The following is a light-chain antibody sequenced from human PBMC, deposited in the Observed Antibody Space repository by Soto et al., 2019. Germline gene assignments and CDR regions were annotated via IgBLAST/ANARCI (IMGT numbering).Light chain of an antibody. Sequence: DIQMTQSPSSLSASVGDRVTITCQASHDFNIYLNWYQQKPGKAPKLLIYDASNLETGVPSRFSGSGSGTDFTFSISSLQPEDIATYYCQQYDNLPTLTFGGGTKVEIK. CDR1: HDFNIY. CDR2: DAS. V-gene: IGKV1-33*01. CDR3: QQYDNLPTLT. J-gene: IGKJ4*01.